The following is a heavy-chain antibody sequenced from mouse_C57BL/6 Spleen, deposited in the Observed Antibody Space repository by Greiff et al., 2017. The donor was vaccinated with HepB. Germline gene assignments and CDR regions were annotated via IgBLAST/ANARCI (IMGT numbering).Heavy chain of an antibody. CDR2: IDPETGGT. CDR1: GYTFTDYE. V-gene: IGHV1-15*01. J-gene: IGHJ2*01. CDR3: TRFCYGTYYFDY. Sequence: QVQLQQSGAELVRPGASVTLSCKASGYTFTDYEMHWVKQTPVHGLEWIGAIDPETGGTAYNQKFKGKAILTADKSSSTAYMELRSLTSEDSAVYYCTRFCYGTYYFDYWGKGTTLTVSS. D-gene: IGHD1-1*01.